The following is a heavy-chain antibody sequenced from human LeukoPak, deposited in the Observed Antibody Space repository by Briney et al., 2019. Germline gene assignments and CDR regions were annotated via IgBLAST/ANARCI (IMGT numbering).Heavy chain of an antibody. CDR3: ARREEGDGYGLFDY. J-gene: IGHJ4*02. CDR2: INHSGSA. Sequence: SETLSLTCAVYGGSFSGYYWSWIRQPPGKGLEWIGEINHSGSANYNPSLKSRVTISVDTSKNQFSLKLSSVTAADTAVYYCARREEGDGYGLFDYWGQGTLVTVSS. V-gene: IGHV4-34*01. CDR1: GGSFSGYY. D-gene: IGHD5-18*01.